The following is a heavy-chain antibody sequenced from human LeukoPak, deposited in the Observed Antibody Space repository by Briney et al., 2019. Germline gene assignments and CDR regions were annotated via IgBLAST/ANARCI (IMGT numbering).Heavy chain of an antibody. D-gene: IGHD5-18*01. CDR2: ISSSDSTI. J-gene: IGHJ3*02. CDR1: GFTFSSYE. CDR3: ARGYTWSQGTFDI. Sequence: GGSLRLSCAASGFTFSSYEMNWVRQAPGKGLEWVSYISSSDSTIYYADSVKGRFTISRDNAKNSLYLQINSLRAEDTAVYYCARGYTWSQGTFDIWGQGTMVTVSS. V-gene: IGHV3-48*03.